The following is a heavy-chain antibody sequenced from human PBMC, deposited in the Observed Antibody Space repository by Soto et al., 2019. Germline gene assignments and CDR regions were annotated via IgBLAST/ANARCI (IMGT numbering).Heavy chain of an antibody. CDR1: GFTFSTCW. CDR2: INQDGSER. Sequence: GGSLRLSCAASGFTFSTCWMMWVRQAPGKGLEWVANINQDGSERYYVDSVKGRFTISRDNAKNSLYLQMNSLRTEDTAVYYCVKDNRGSYWGQGTLVTVSS. J-gene: IGHJ4*02. CDR3: VKDNRGSY. V-gene: IGHV3-7*01. D-gene: IGHD3-10*01.